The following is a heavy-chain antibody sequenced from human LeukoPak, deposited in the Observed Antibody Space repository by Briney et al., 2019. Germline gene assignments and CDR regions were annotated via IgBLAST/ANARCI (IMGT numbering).Heavy chain of an antibody. CDR1: GFTVNNNY. CDR3: AKDNRRHYTSGPNPDSLH. Sequence: GGSLRLSCAASGFTVNNNYMSWVRQAPGKGLEWVSGISWNSGSIDYADSVKGRFTISRDNAKNSLYLQMNSLRVEDTAFYYCAKDNRRHYTSGPNPDSLHWGQGALVTVSS. CDR2: ISWNSGSI. V-gene: IGHV3-9*01. D-gene: IGHD6-19*01. J-gene: IGHJ4*02.